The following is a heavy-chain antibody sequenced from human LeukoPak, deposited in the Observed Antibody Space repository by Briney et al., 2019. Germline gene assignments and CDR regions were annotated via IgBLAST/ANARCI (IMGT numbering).Heavy chain of an antibody. J-gene: IGHJ5*02. V-gene: IGHV1-3*01. Sequence: ASVKVSCKASGYTFTSYAMHWVRQAPGQRLEWMGWINASNGDTKYSQKFQGRVTITSDTSASTAYMELSSLRSEDTAVYYCARGATAARKNWFDLWGQGTLVTVSS. CDR2: INASNGDT. CDR1: GYTFTSYA. CDR3: ARGATAARKNWFDL. D-gene: IGHD6-13*01.